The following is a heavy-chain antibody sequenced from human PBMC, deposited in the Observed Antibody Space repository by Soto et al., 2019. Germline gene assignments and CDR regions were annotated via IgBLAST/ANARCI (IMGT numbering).Heavy chain of an antibody. CDR2: INPNSGDT. J-gene: IGHJ4*02. V-gene: IGHV1-2*02. Sequence: ASVKVSCKASGYTFTDYYMHWVRQAPGQGLEWMGWINPNSGDTNYAQKFQGRVTVTRDTSISTVYMEVSRLRSDDTAVYYCARSVSFITLRPGYWGQGTLVTSPQ. D-gene: IGHD3-10*01. CDR1: GYTFTDYY. CDR3: ARSVSFITLRPGY.